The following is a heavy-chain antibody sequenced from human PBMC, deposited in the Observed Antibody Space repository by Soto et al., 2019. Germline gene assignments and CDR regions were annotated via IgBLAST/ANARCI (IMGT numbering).Heavy chain of an antibody. D-gene: IGHD3-22*01. CDR1: GFTISSYC. CDR3: ARDPMSVRRMDV. CDR2: INSDGSST. J-gene: IGHJ6*03. V-gene: IGHV3-74*01. Sequence: EVQLVESGGGLVQPGGSLRLSCAASGFTISSYCMHWVRQAPGKRLVWVSRINSDGSSTGYADSVKGRFTISRDNAKNKLYLQMNSLRAEDTAVYYCARDPMSVRRMDVWGKGTTVTVSS.